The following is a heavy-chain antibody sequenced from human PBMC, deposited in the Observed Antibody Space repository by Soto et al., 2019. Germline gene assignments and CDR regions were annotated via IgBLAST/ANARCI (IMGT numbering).Heavy chain of an antibody. J-gene: IGHJ4*02. Sequence: ETLSLTCTVSGGSISSYYWSWIRQPPGKGLEWIGYIYYSGSTNYNPSLKSRVTISVDTSKNQFSLTLSSVTAADTAVYYCASSIAVAGYFDYWGQGTLVTVSS. V-gene: IGHV4-59*08. CDR1: GGSISSYY. D-gene: IGHD6-19*01. CDR2: IYYSGST. CDR3: ASSIAVAGYFDY.